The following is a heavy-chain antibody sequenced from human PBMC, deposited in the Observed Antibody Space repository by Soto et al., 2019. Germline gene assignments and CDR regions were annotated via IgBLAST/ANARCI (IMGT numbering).Heavy chain of an antibody. D-gene: IGHD6-19*01. CDR1: GFTFSSYG. Sequence: QVQLVESGGGVVQPGRSLRLSCAASGFTFSSYGMHWVRQAPGKGLEWVAVISYDGSNKYYADSVKGRFTISRDNSKNTLYLKMNSLRAEDTAVYYCAKGASSGWYGQDFDYWGQGTLVTVST. J-gene: IGHJ4*02. V-gene: IGHV3-30*18. CDR3: AKGASSGWYGQDFDY. CDR2: ISYDGSNK.